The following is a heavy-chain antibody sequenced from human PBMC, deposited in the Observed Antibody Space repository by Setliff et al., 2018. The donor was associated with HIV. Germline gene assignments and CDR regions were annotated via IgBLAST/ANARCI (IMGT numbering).Heavy chain of an antibody. CDR1: GCSFTSYW. CDR3: ARGGLYDSGGYYPPPAGRIDS. Sequence: GESLKISCRVSGCSFTSYWIAWVRQMPGRGLEWMGNIYPGDSETRYSPSFVGQVTFSVDKFVNTAYLQRRSLKASDTAMYYCARGGLYDSGGYYPPPAGRIDSWGPGTLVTVSS. D-gene: IGHD3-22*01. V-gene: IGHV5-51*01. CDR2: IYPGDSET. J-gene: IGHJ4*02.